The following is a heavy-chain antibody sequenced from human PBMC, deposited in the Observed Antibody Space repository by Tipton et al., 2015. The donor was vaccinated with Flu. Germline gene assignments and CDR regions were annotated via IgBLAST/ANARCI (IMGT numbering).Heavy chain of an antibody. CDR3: TRDRSGSSSYYGAVDI. Sequence: LRLSCTVSGGSINSGSYYWSWIRQPAGQGLQWIGRIYTSGSSNYNFSLNSRVTISVDTSKDQFYLRLTSVTAADTAIYYCTRDRSGSSSYYGAVDIWGQGTMVNVSS. CDR1: GGSINSGSYY. J-gene: IGHJ3*02. CDR2: IYTSGSS. V-gene: IGHV4-61*02. D-gene: IGHD3-10*01.